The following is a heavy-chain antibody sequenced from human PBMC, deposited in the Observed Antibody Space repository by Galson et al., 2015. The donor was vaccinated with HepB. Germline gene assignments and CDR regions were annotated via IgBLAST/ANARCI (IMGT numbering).Heavy chain of an antibody. D-gene: IGHD6-6*01. V-gene: IGHV1-46*01. Sequence: SVKVSCKASGYTFASYHMHWVRQAPGQGLEWMGIINPSGGSTSYAQKFQGRVTMTRDTSTSTVYMELSSLRSEDTAVYYCARDGDSSSSWGWFDPWGQGTLVTVSS. CDR1: GYTFASYH. CDR2: INPSGGST. CDR3: ARDGDSSSSWGWFDP. J-gene: IGHJ5*02.